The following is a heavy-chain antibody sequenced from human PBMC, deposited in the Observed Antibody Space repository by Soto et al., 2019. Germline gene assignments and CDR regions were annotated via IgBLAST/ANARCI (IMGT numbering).Heavy chain of an antibody. J-gene: IGHJ5*02. CDR1: GFTFSDAW. CDR3: TTDLWRIAEVVGSTGYFNP. CDR2: IKSKSDGGTT. V-gene: IGHV3-15*01. D-gene: IGHD2-15*01. Sequence: KTGGSLRLSCAASGFTFSDAWMSWVRQAPGKGLDWVGRIKSKSDGGTTEYAAPVRGRFTISRDDSKNTLYLQMNSLKTEDTAVYYCTTDLWRIAEVVGSTGYFNPWGQGTPVTVSS.